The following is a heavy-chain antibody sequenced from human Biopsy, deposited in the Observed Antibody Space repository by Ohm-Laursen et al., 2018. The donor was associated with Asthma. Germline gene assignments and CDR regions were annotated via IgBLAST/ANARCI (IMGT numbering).Heavy chain of an antibody. CDR1: GYTFTSNA. CDR2: LNPVNGNT. D-gene: IGHD1-26*01. J-gene: IGHJ5*02. V-gene: IGHV1-3*01. CDR3: AREVGATRYDP. Sequence: ASVKVSCNASGYTFTSNAIHWMRQAPGQSLEWMAWLNPVNGNTKYSQQFQGRVTITRDTSASTAYMELSSLTSEDTAVFYCAREVGATRYDPWGQGTPVTVSS.